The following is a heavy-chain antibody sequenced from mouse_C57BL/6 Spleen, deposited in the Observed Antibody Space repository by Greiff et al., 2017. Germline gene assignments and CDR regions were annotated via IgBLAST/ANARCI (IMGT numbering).Heavy chain of an antibody. D-gene: IGHD1-1*01. CDR2: IDPEDGDT. CDR3: TTDYGSRGTAMDY. V-gene: IGHV14-1*01. Sequence: VQLQQSGAELVRPGASVKLSCTASGFNIKDYYMHWVKQRPEQGLEWIGRIDPEDGDTEYAPKFQGKATMTADTSSNTAYLQLSSLTSEDTAVYYCTTDYGSRGTAMDYWGQGTSVPVSS. CDR1: GFNIKDYY. J-gene: IGHJ4*01.